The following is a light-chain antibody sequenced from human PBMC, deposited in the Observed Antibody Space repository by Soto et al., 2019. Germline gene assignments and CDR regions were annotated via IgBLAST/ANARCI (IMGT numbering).Light chain of an antibody. CDR1: QSVSRNY. CDR2: GGS. CDR3: QQYGRSRT. Sequence: EIVLTQSPGTLSLSPGERATLSCRASQSVSRNYLAWYQQKPGQAPRLLMYGGSNRATGIPDRFRRSGSGTDFSLTISRLEPEDFAVYYCQQYGRSRTFGQGTKVELK. J-gene: IGKJ1*01. V-gene: IGKV3-20*01.